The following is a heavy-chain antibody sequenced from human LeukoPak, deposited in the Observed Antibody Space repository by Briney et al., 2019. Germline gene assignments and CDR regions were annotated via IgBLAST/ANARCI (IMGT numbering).Heavy chain of an antibody. Sequence: SETLSLTCTVSGGSISSYYWSWIRQPPGKGLEWIGYIYYSGSTNYNPSLKSRVTISVGTSKNQFSLKLSSVTAADTAVYYCARAEYYDSSGYYPSDAFDIWGQGTMVTVSS. D-gene: IGHD3-22*01. CDR3: ARAEYYDSSGYYPSDAFDI. J-gene: IGHJ3*02. CDR1: GGSISSYY. V-gene: IGHV4-59*01. CDR2: IYYSGST.